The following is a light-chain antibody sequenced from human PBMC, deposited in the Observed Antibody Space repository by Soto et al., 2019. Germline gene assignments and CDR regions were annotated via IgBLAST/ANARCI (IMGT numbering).Light chain of an antibody. CDR1: QSISSS. CDR3: HQRINWPPVT. Sequence: EIVLTQSPATLSLSPGERATLSCRASQSISSSLAWFQQKPGQPPRLLIYDASNRATGIPARFSGSGSGTDFTLTISSLEPEDFAVYYCHQRINWPPVTFGQGTRLEIK. J-gene: IGKJ5*01. CDR2: DAS. V-gene: IGKV3-11*01.